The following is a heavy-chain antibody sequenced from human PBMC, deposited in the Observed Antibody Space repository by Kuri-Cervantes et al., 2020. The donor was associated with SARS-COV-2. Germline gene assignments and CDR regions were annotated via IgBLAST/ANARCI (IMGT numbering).Heavy chain of an antibody. CDR2: IYPGDSDT. D-gene: IGHD6-19*01. V-gene: IGHV5-51*01. CDR1: GYSFTSNYW. CDR3: VSHNGWYTLDY. J-gene: IGHJ4*02. Sequence: SCKGSGYSFTSNYWIGWVRQMPGKGLEWMGIIYPGDSDTRYSPSFQGQVTISVDKSVSTAYLQWSSLKASDTAMYFCVSHNGWYTLDYWGQGTLVTVSS.